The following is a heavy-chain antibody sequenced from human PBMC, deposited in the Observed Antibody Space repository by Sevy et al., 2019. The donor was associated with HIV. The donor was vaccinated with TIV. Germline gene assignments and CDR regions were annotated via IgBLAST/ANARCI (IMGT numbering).Heavy chain of an antibody. CDR1: GFTFSSYS. J-gene: IGHJ4*02. D-gene: IGHD6-13*01. CDR3: AREGAAAGPSYFDY. Sequence: GGSLRLSCAASGFTFSSYSMNWVRQAPGKGLEWVSFISRSSTYIYYADSVKGRFTFSRDNAKNSLYLQMNSLRAEDTAVYHCAREGAAAGPSYFDYWGQGILVTVSS. V-gene: IGHV3-21*01. CDR2: ISRSSTYI.